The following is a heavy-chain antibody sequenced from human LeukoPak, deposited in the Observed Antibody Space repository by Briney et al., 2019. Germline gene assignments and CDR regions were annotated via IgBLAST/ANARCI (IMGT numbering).Heavy chain of an antibody. J-gene: IGHJ4*02. D-gene: IGHD3-16*01. V-gene: IGHV4-59*01. CDR2: VYYSGST. Sequence: SETLSLTCTVSGGSISSYYWSWIRQPPGKGLEWIGYVYYSGSTNYNPSLKSRVTISVDTSKNQFSLKLSSVTAADTAVYYCAGGFLSPVQFDYWGQGTLVTVSS. CDR1: GGSISSYY. CDR3: AGGFLSPVQFDY.